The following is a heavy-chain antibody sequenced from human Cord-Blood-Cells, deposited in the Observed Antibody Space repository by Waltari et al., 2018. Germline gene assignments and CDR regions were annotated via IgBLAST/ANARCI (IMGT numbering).Heavy chain of an antibody. Sequence: EVQLVESGGGLVKPGGSLRLSCAASGFTFSNAWMTCVRQAPGKGLEWVGRIKSKTDGGTTDYAAPVKGRFTISRDDSKNTLYLQMNSLKTEDTAVYYCTTDIVVPAANAFDIWGQGTMVTVSS. CDR1: GFTFSNAW. CDR3: TTDIVVPAANAFDI. J-gene: IGHJ3*02. CDR2: IKSKTDGGTT. V-gene: IGHV3-15*01. D-gene: IGHD2-2*01.